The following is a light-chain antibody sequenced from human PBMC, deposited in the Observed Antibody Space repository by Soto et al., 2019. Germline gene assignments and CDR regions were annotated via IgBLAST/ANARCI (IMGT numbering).Light chain of an antibody. J-gene: IGKJ2*03. CDR1: QSVSSN. CDR3: QQYKNWPYS. Sequence: EIVMTQSPATLSLSPGERATLSCRASQSVSSNLAWYQQKPGQAPRLLIYGAFTTATGIPARFSGSGSGTEFTLTISSLQAEDFAVYYCQQYKNWPYSFGQGNKLEIK. V-gene: IGKV3-15*01. CDR2: GAF.